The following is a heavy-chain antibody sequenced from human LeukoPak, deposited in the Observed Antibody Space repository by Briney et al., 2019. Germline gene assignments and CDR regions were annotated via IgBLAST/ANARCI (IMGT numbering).Heavy chain of an antibody. Sequence: GRYLRLYCAASGFTFSAYGMHWVRQAPGKGLEWVAVIPYDGSNNYYAEYVKGRFTITRDNSKNTVYLQMNSLRAEDTAVYYCAKEKVTGYSYGNFDSWGQGTLVTVSS. CDR3: AKEKVTGYSYGNFDS. CDR2: IPYDGSNN. D-gene: IGHD5-18*01. V-gene: IGHV3-30*18. CDR1: GFTFSAYG. J-gene: IGHJ4*02.